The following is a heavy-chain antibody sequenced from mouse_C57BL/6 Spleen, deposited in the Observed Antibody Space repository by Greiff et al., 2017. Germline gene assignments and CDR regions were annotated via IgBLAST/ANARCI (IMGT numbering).Heavy chain of an antibody. J-gene: IGHJ4*01. V-gene: IGHV1-39*01. Sequence: EVKLQESGPELVKPGASVKISCKASGYSFTDYNMNWVKQSNGKSLEWIGVIYPNYGTTSYNRKFKGKATMTVDQSSSTAYMQLNSLTSEDSAVYYVAQGYCDSSHYYYALDYWGQGTSVTVSS. CDR1: GYSFTDYN. D-gene: IGHD1-1*01. CDR3: AQGYCDSSHYYYALDY. CDR2: IYPNYGTT.